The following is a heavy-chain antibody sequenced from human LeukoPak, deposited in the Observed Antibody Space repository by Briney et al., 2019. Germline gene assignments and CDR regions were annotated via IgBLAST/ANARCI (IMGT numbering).Heavy chain of an antibody. Sequence: GGSLRLSCAASGFTFSSYAMSWVSQAPGKGLEWGSAISGSGGSTYYADSVKGRFTISRGNSRNTLYLQMNSLRAEDTAVYYCAKDQSGAARPFDYWGQGTLVTVSS. V-gene: IGHV3-23*01. J-gene: IGHJ4*02. CDR2: ISGSGGST. CDR1: GFTFSSYA. D-gene: IGHD6-6*01. CDR3: AKDQSGAARPFDY.